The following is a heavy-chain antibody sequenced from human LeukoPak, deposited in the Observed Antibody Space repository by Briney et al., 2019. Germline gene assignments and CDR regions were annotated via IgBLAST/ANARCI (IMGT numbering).Heavy chain of an antibody. CDR3: ARKYSSSWIDY. V-gene: IGHV4-59*01. J-gene: IGHJ4*02. CDR1: GGSISSYY. D-gene: IGHD6-13*01. CDR2: IYYSGST. Sequence: KPSETLSLTCTVSGGSISSYYWSWLRQPPGKGMEWVGYIYYSGSTNYNPSLKSRVTISVDTSKNQFSLKLSSVTAADTAVYYCARKYSSSWIDYWGQGTLVTVSS.